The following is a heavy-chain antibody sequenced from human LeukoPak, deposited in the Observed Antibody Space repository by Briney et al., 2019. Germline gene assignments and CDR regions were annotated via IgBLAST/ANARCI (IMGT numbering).Heavy chain of an antibody. CDR1: GYTFTSYY. J-gene: IGHJ2*01. V-gene: IGHV1-18*04. Sequence: ASVKVSCKASGYTFTSYYMHWVRQAPGQGLEWMGWISAYNGNTNYAQKLQGRVTMTTDTSTSTAYMELRSLRSDDTAVYYCARVMMWYFDLWGRGTLVTVSS. CDR3: ARVMMWYFDL. D-gene: IGHD3-16*01. CDR2: ISAYNGNT.